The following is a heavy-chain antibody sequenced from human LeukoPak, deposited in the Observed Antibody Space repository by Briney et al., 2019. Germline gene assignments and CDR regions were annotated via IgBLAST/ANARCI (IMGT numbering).Heavy chain of an antibody. D-gene: IGHD3-3*01. CDR3: ARVEESASFDP. CDR2: ISSSSSYI. Sequence: GGSLRLSCGASGFTFSSYGMNWVRQAPGKGLEWVSSISSSSSYIYYADSVKGRFTISRDNAKNSLYLQMNSLRAEDTAVYYCARVEESASFDPWGQGTLVTVSS. CDR1: GFTFSSYG. J-gene: IGHJ5*02. V-gene: IGHV3-21*01.